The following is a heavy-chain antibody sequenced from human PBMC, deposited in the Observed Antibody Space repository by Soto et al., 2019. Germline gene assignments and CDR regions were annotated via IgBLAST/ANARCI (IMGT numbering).Heavy chain of an antibody. Sequence: GASVKVSCKASGYTFTSYYMHWVRQAPGQGLEWMGIINPSGGSTSYAQKFQGRVTMTRDTSTSTVYMELSSLRSEDTAVYYCARALRRRITMVRGVIMGAPDAFDIWGQGTMVTVSS. V-gene: IGHV1-46*01. J-gene: IGHJ3*02. CDR1: GYTFTSYY. CDR2: INPSGGST. CDR3: ARALRRRITMVRGVIMGAPDAFDI. D-gene: IGHD3-10*01.